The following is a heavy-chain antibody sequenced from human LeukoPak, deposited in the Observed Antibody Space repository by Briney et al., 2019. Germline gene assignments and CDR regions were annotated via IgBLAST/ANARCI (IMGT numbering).Heavy chain of an antibody. D-gene: IGHD6-13*01. V-gene: IGHV4-59*01. CDR1: GCSISSYY. Sequence: SETLSLTCTVSGCSISSYYLSWVRQPPGKGLEWIGYIYYSGSTNYNPSLKSRVPISVDTSKYQFSLKLSSVTAADTAVYYCARGDSSSWYSYYYYMDVWGKGTTVTVSS. J-gene: IGHJ6*03. CDR2: IYYSGST. CDR3: ARGDSSSWYSYYYYMDV.